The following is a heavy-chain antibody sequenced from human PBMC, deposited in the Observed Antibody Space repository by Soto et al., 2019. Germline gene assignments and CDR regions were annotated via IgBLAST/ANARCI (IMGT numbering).Heavy chain of an antibody. V-gene: IGHV4-39*01. D-gene: IGHD3-16*02. J-gene: IGHJ4*02. CDR3: ARQFYDYVWGSYPKFDY. Sequence: PSETLSLTCTVSGGSISSSSYYWGWIRQPPGKGLEWIGSIYYSGSTYYNPSLKSRVTISVDTSKNQFSLKLSSVTAADTAVYYCARQFYDYVWGSYPKFDYWGQGTLVTVSS. CDR1: GGSISSSSYY. CDR2: IYYSGST.